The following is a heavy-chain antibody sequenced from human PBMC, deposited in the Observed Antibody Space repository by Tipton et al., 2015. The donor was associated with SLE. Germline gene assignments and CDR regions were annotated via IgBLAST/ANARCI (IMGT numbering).Heavy chain of an antibody. D-gene: IGHD4-17*01. CDR2: INHSGST. CDR1: GGSFSGYY. CDR3: ANLYSDQRDY. Sequence: TLSLTCAVYGGSFSGYYWSWIRQPPGKGLEWIGEINHSGSTNYNPSLKSRVTISVDTSKNQFSLKLTSVTAADTAVYYCANLYSDQRDYWGQGTLVTVSS. V-gene: IGHV4-34*01. J-gene: IGHJ4*02.